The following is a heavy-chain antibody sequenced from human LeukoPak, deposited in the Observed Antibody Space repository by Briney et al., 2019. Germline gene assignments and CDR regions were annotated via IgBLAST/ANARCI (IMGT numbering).Heavy chain of an antibody. Sequence: HSGGSLRLSCVGSGFTFRNHWVNWVRQSPRKGLEWVANIKPDGIDKYYVDSARGRFTVSRDNAKNSAFLQMNSLRAEDTATYYCATISAQTFDIWGQGTLVSVSS. CDR3: ATISAQTFDI. J-gene: IGHJ3*02. V-gene: IGHV3-7*01. CDR2: IKPDGIDK. D-gene: IGHD5-24*01. CDR1: GFTFRNHW.